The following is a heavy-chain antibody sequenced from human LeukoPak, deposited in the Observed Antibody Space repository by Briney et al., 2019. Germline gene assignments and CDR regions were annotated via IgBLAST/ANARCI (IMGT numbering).Heavy chain of an antibody. J-gene: IGHJ4*02. CDR1: GFTFSSYT. V-gene: IGHV3-23*01. CDR2: ITTSDGNT. Sequence: RGALRLSCAASGFTFSSYTMSWVRQAPGKGLEWVSTITTSDGNTYYADSVKGRFTVSRDNSKNTLFLQMNSLRAEDTAVYYCAKDGGLWVSAHWGDSWGRGTLVTVSS. CDR3: AKDGGLWVSAHWGDS. D-gene: IGHD7-27*01.